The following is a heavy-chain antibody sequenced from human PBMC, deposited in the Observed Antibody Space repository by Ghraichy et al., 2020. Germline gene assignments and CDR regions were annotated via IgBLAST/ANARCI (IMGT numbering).Heavy chain of an antibody. V-gene: IGHV5-51*01. J-gene: IGHJ4*02. Sequence: GESLNISCKGSGYNFATYWIGWVRQMPGKGLEWMGIIYPGDSNTKYSPSFQGQVTISADKSISTAYLQWSSQKAADTAMYYCARRADDYYDSSAYFDFWGQGTLVTVSS. D-gene: IGHD3-22*01. CDR2: IYPGDSNT. CDR1: GYNFATYW. CDR3: ARRADDYYDSSAYFDF.